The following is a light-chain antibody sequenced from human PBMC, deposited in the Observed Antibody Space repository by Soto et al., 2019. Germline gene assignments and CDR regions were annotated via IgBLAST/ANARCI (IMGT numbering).Light chain of an antibody. J-gene: IGKJ1*01. CDR1: QSISSY. CDR2: AAS. CDR3: QQSYSTPPT. V-gene: IGKV1-39*01. Sequence: DIQMTQSPSILSASVGDRVSITCRASQSISSYLNWYQQKPGKAPKLLIYAASSLQSGVPSRFSGSGSGTDFTLTISSLQPEDFATYYCQQSYSTPPTFGQGTKVDI.